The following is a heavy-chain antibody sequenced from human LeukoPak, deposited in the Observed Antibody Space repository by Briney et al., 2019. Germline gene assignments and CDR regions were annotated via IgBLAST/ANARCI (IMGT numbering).Heavy chain of an antibody. D-gene: IGHD2-8*01. V-gene: IGHV3-23*01. CDR1: GFTFTTYP. J-gene: IGHJ4*02. CDR2: ISASGGGT. Sequence: GRSLRLSCAASGFTFTTYPMSWVRQAPGKGLEWVSAISASGGGTYYADSVKGRFTISRDNSRSTVFLQMSSLRAEDTAVYYRAKAPHCPNDVCRYFDYWGQGILVTVSS. CDR3: AKAPHCPNDVCRYFDY.